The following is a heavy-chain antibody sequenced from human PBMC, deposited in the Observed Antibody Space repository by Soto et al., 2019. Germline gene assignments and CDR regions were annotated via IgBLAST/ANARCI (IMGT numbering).Heavy chain of an antibody. D-gene: IGHD2-15*01. CDR1: GYTFTKYA. J-gene: IGHJ5*02. Sequence: QVQLVQSGAEVKKPGASVKVSFKASGYTFTKYAMHWVRQAPGQRLEWMGWINAGNGNTKYSQKFQGRVTITRDTSASTAYMELSSLRSEDTAVYYCARGEGYCSGGSCYRWFDPWGQGTLVTVSS. CDR3: ARGEGYCSGGSCYRWFDP. V-gene: IGHV1-3*01. CDR2: INAGNGNT.